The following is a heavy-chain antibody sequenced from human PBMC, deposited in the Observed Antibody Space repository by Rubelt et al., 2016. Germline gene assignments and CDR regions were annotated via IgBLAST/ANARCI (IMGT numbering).Heavy chain of an antibody. V-gene: IGHV4-34*01. D-gene: IGHD4-17*01. CDR3: ARVGDYGRSDY. CDR2: INHSGST. J-gene: IGHJ4*02. Sequence: QVQLQQWGAGLLKPSETLSLTCAVYGGSFSGYYWSWIRQPPGKGLEWIGEINHSGSTNYNPSLKSLVTIAVDTSKNQFSRKLSSVTAADAAVYYCARVGDYGRSDYCGQGTLGTVSS. CDR1: GGSFSGYY.